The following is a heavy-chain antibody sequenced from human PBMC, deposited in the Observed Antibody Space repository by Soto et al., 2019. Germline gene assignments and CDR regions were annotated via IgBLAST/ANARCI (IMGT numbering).Heavy chain of an antibody. CDR2: IYYSGST. CDR3: ASSDGGSTIDY. CDR1: GGSISSSSYY. V-gene: IGHV4-39*01. J-gene: IGHJ4*02. Sequence: SETLSLTCSVSGGSISSSSYYWGWIRQPPGKGLQWIGTIYYSGSTYYNPSLKSRVTISVDTSKNQFSLKLSSLTAADTAVYYCASSDGGSTIDYWGQGALVTVSS.